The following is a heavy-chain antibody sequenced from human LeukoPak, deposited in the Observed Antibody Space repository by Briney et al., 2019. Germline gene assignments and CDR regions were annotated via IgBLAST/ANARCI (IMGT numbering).Heavy chain of an antibody. D-gene: IGHD3-10*01. Sequence: SETLSLTCTVSGGSISSYYWSWIRQPPGEGLEWIGYIDYSGSTNYHPSLKSRVIISVDTSKKQFSLKLNSVTAADTAVYYCSRRSSGADKWFDPWGQGTLVTVSS. V-gene: IGHV4-59*01. CDR2: IDYSGST. J-gene: IGHJ5*02. CDR3: SRRSSGADKWFDP. CDR1: GGSISSYY.